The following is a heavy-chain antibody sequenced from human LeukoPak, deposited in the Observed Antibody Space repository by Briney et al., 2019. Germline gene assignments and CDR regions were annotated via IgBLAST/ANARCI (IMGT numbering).Heavy chain of an antibody. V-gene: IGHV3-23*01. CDR1: GFTFSSYS. CDR2: ISDSGGST. Sequence: GGSLRLSCAASGFTFSSYSMNWVRLAPGKGLEWVAGISDSGGSTKYADSVKGRFTISRDNPKNTLFLQMNSLRAEDTAVYFCAKRGVVIRVILVGFHKEAYYFESWGQGALVTVSS. D-gene: IGHD3/OR15-3a*01. CDR3: AKRGVVIRVILVGFHKEAYYFES. J-gene: IGHJ4*02.